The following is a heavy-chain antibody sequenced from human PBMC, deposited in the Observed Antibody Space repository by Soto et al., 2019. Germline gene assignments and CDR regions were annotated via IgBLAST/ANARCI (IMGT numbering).Heavy chain of an antibody. CDR2: IYYAGST. Sequence: TSETLSLTCTVSGGSISSTDHYWGWIRQPPGKGLEWLGSIYYAGSTFHNPSLKRRATISVDTSRNQFSLRLSSVTASDTAVYYCTRLVFHCLRGSRDDYNFYGLDVWGQGTTVTVSS. CDR3: TRLVFHCLRGSRDDYNFYGLDV. D-gene: IGHD2-15*01. J-gene: IGHJ6*02. CDR1: GGSISSTDHY. V-gene: IGHV4-39*01.